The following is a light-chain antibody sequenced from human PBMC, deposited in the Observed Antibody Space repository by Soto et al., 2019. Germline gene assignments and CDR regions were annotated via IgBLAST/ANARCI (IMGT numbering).Light chain of an antibody. CDR1: QGLLHSNGYNY. CDR3: MQALQTPVT. Sequence: EIVMTQSPLPLPVTPGEPASISFRCSQGLLHSNGYNYLDWYLQKPGQSPQLLIYLGSNRASGVPDRFSGSGSGTDFTLKISRVEAEDVGVYYCMQALQTPVTFGQGTRLEI. J-gene: IGKJ5*01. CDR2: LGS. V-gene: IGKV2-28*01.